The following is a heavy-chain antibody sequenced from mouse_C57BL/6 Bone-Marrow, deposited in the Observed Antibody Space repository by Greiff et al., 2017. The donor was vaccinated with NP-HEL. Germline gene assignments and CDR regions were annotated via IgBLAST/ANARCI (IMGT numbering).Heavy chain of an antibody. CDR2: IWWDDDK. D-gene: IGHD2-4*01. CDR3: ARGYDYDKDFSFAY. V-gene: IGHV8-8*01. Sequence: QVTLKECGPGILQPSQTLSLTCSFSGFSLSTFGMGVGWIRQPSGKGLEWLAHIWWDDDKYYNPALKSRLTISKDTSKNQVFLKIANVDTADTATYYCARGYDYDKDFSFAYWGQGTLVTVSA. CDR1: GFSLSTFGMG. J-gene: IGHJ3*01.